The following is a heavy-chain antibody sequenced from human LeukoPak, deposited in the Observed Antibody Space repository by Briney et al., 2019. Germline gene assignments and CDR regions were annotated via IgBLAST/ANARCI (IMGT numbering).Heavy chain of an antibody. CDR1: GGSISSYY. CDR2: IYYSGST. V-gene: IGHV4-59*12. D-gene: IGHD3-10*01. Sequence: PSETLSLTCTVSGGSISSYYWSWIRQPPGKGLEWIGYIYYSGSTNYNPSLKSRVTISFDTSKDQFSLRLSPVTVADTAFYYCTRESATSGSTDWGQGTLVTVSS. J-gene: IGHJ4*02. CDR3: TRESATSGSTD.